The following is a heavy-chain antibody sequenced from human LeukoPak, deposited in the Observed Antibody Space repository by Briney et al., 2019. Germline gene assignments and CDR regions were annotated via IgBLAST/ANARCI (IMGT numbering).Heavy chain of an antibody. V-gene: IGHV1-69*04. CDR1: GGTFSSYA. CDR3: ASMVRGTAGYFDY. J-gene: IGHJ4*02. CDR2: IIPILGIA. Sequence: GASVKVSCKASGGTFSSYAISWVRQAPGQGLEWMGRIIPILGIANYAQKFQGRVTITADKSTSTAYMELSSLRSEDTAVYYCASMVRGTAGYFDYWGQGTLVTVSS. D-gene: IGHD3-10*01.